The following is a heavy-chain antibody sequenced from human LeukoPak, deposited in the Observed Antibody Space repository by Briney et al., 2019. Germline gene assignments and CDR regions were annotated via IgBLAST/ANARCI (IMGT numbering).Heavy chain of an antibody. Sequence: PGGSLRLSCAASGFTFSSYSMNWVRQAPGKGLEWVSSISSSSSYIYYADSVKGRFTISRDNAKNSLYLQMNSLRAEDTAVYYCAREELGAAGMFSWFDPWGQGTLVTVSS. CDR3: AREELGAAGMFSWFDP. CDR1: GFTFSSYS. V-gene: IGHV3-21*01. J-gene: IGHJ5*02. D-gene: IGHD6-13*01. CDR2: ISSSSSYI.